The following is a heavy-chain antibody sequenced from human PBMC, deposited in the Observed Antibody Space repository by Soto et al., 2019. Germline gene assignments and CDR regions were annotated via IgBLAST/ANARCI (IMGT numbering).Heavy chain of an antibody. Sequence: SVKVSCQASGYTFTSYGISWVRQAPGQGLEWMGWISTYNGNTNYAQKLQGRVTMTTDTSTSTAYMELRSLRSDDTAVYYCASYRYYYGMDVWGQGTTVTVSS. J-gene: IGHJ6*02. CDR2: ISTYNGNT. CDR1: GYTFTSYG. V-gene: IGHV1-18*04. CDR3: ASYRYYYGMDV.